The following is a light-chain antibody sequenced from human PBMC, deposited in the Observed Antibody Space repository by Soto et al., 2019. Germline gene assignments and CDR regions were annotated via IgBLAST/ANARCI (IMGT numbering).Light chain of an antibody. CDR1: QTLSTNS. CDR2: AAS. V-gene: IGKV3-20*01. Sequence: EIVLTQSPGTLSLSPGERATLSCRASQTLSTNSLAWYQQRLGQTPRLLIYAASTRDTDIPDRFNGSGSGTDFALTISRLEPEDFALYYCQQYDTWPSFGQGTKLQIK. J-gene: IGKJ2*01. CDR3: QQYDTWPS.